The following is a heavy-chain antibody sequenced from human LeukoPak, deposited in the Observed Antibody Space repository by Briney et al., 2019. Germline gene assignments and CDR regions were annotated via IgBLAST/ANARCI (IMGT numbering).Heavy chain of an antibody. D-gene: IGHD3-10*01. J-gene: IGHJ4*02. CDR3: ATQRTSSGFDY. CDR2: IYYSGST. Sequence: SQTLSLTCTVSGGSISSSGYYWGWIRQPPGKGLEWIGSIYYSGSTYYNPSLKSRVTISVDTSKNQFSLKLSSVTAADTAVYYCATQRTSSGFDYWGQGTLVTVSS. CDR1: GGSISSSGYY. V-gene: IGHV4-39*01.